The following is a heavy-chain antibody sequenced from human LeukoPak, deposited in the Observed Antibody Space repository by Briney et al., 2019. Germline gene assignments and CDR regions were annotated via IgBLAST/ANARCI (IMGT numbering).Heavy chain of an antibody. CDR3: ARHGVGATRVHFDY. CDR2: IYYSGST. V-gene: IGHV4-59*08. Sequence: SETLSLTRTVSGGSISSYYWSWIRQPPGKGLEWIGYIYYSGSTNYNPSLKSRVTISVDTSKNQFSLKLSSVTAADTAVYYCARHGVGATRVHFDYWGQGTLVTVSS. D-gene: IGHD1-26*01. CDR1: GGSISSYY. J-gene: IGHJ4*02.